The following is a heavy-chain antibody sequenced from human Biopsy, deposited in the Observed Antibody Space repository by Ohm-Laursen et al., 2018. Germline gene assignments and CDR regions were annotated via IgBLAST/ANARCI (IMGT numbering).Heavy chain of an antibody. J-gene: IGHJ4*02. CDR3: AKTFHGSSFLYDY. CDR2: LSGSGGTT. Sequence: GSLRLSCTASGFTFSSYGMSWVRQAPGKGLEWVSVLSGSGGTTYYADSVKGRFTISRDNSKNTLYLQMNSLTAEDTAVYYRAKTFHGSSFLYDYWGQGTLVTVSS. V-gene: IGHV3-23*01. CDR1: GFTFSSYG. D-gene: IGHD2-15*01.